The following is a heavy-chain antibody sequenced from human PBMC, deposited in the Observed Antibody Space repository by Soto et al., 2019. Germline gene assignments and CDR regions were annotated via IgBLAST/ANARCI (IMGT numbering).Heavy chain of an antibody. CDR1: GGSISSSSYY. CDR3: VTNIQLVNWFDP. D-gene: IGHD5-18*01. CDR2: IYYSGST. J-gene: IGHJ5*02. Sequence: SETLSLTCTVSGGSISSSSYYWGWIRQPPGKGLEWIGSIYYSGSTYYNPSLKSRVTISVDTSKNQFSLKLSSVTAADTAVYYCVTNIQLVNWFDPWGQGTLVTVSS. V-gene: IGHV4-39*01.